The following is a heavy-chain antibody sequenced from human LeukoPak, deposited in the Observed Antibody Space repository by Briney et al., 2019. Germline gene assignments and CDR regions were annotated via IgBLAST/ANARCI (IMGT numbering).Heavy chain of an antibody. D-gene: IGHD7-27*01. CDR3: ARIKLGVNAFDI. J-gene: IGHJ3*02. CDR2: INPSGGST. Sequence: GASVKVSCKASGYAFTTYYMHWVRQAPGQGLDWMGIINPSGGSTTYAQKFQGRVTMTRETSTGPLYMELSSLRSEDTAVYYCARIKLGVNAFDIWGQGTVVTVSS. CDR1: GYAFTTYY. V-gene: IGHV1-46*03.